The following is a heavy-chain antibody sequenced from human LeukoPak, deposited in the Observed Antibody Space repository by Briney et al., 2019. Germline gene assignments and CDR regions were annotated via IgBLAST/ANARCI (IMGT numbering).Heavy chain of an antibody. CDR1: GFTFSSYA. V-gene: IGHV3-23*01. CDR3: AREKKTEWTTGAFDM. Sequence: GGSLSLSCAASGFTFSSYAISWVRQAPGEGLEWVSGLSGSGGDPTYYADSVKGRFTISRDNSKNTLYLQLSSLRAEDTAVYYCAREKKTEWTTGAFDMWGQGTMVIVSS. J-gene: IGHJ3*02. D-gene: IGHD3-3*01. CDR2: LSGSGGDPT.